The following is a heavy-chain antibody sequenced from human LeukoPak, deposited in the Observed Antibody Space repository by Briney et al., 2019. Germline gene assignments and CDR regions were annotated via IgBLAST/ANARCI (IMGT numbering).Heavy chain of an antibody. CDR2: INHNGNVN. CDR1: GFTFSSYW. D-gene: IGHD3-16*01. Sequence: GGYLRLSGAASGFTFSSYWMNWARRAPGKGLEWVASINHNGNVNYYVDSVKGRFTISRDNAKNSLYLQMSNLRAEDTAVYFCARGGGLDVWGQGATVTVSS. V-gene: IGHV3-7*03. J-gene: IGHJ6*02. CDR3: ARGGGLDV.